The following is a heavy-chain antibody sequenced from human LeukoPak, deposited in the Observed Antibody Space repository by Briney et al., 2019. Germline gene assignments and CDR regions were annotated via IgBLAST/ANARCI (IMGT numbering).Heavy chain of an antibody. CDR2: IYPGDSDT. J-gene: IGHJ4*02. Sequence: GESLKISCKGSGYSFTSYWIGWVRQMPGKGLELMGIIYPGDSDTRYSPSFQGQVTISADNSINTAYLQWISLKASDTAMYYCARLPHYYDSSGPCIDWGQGTLVAVSS. D-gene: IGHD3-22*01. CDR1: GYSFTSYW. CDR3: ARLPHYYDSSGPCID. V-gene: IGHV5-51*01.